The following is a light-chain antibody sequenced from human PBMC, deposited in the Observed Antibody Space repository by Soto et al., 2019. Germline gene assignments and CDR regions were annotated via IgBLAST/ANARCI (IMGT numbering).Light chain of an antibody. Sequence: QSALTQPASVSGSPGQSITISCTGISNDVGTYNLVSWYQHHPGKAPKLRIYEASKRPSGVPNRFSGSKSGNTASLTSSGLHAEDEADYYCCSYGRSVVFGGGTKVTV. CDR2: EAS. CDR1: SNDVGTYNL. J-gene: IGLJ2*01. CDR3: CSYGRSVV. V-gene: IGLV2-23*01.